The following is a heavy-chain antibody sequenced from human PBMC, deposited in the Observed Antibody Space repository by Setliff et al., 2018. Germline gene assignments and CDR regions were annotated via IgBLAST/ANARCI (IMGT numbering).Heavy chain of an antibody. CDR1: GYTFTSYG. V-gene: IGHV1-18*01. J-gene: IGHJ3*02. CDR2: ISAYNGST. D-gene: IGHD4-17*01. CDR3: ARGGYRAEYGDYGDAFDI. Sequence: PGASVKVSCKASGYTFTSYGISWVRQAPGQGLEWMGWISAYNGSTNYAQKLQGRVTMTTDTSTSTAYMELRSLRSDDTAVYYCARGGYRAEYGDYGDAFDIWGQGTMVTVSS.